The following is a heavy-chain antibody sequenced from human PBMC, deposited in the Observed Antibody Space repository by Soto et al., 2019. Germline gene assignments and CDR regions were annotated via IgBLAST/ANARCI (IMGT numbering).Heavy chain of an antibody. D-gene: IGHD6-19*01. CDR3: AKGYSSGRRLYFDL. J-gene: IGHJ2*01. Sequence: EVQLVESGGGLVQPGRSLRLSCAASGFTFDDYVMHWVRQAPGKGLEWVSGISWNSGSIGYADSVKGRFTISRDNAKNSLYLQMNSLRAEDTALYYCAKGYSSGRRLYFDLWGRGTLVTVSS. V-gene: IGHV3-9*01. CDR1: GFTFDDYV. CDR2: ISWNSGSI.